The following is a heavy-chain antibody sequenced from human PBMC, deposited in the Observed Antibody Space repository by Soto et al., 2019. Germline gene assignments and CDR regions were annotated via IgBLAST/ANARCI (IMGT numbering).Heavy chain of an antibody. CDR3: VRIRYQLPSSVLWLDP. Sequence: PSETLPLTCAVYGGFLSESYWTWIRQPPGKGLEWIGEINHVGGTNYNPSLKSRVTMSVDTSQNQFSPRLISVTAADTAMYFCVRIRYQLPSSVLWLDPWGQGTPVTVSS. CDR1: GGFLSESY. D-gene: IGHD3-16*01. J-gene: IGHJ5*02. V-gene: IGHV4-34*01. CDR2: INHVGGT.